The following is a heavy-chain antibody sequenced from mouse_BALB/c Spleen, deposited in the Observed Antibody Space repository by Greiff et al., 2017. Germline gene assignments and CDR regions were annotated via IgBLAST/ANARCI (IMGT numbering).Heavy chain of an antibody. J-gene: IGHJ2*01. CDR3: ARGPLGFDY. CDR1: GFTFSDYY. CDR2: ISDGGSYT. Sequence: EVKVVESGGGLVKPGGSLKLSCAASGFTFSDYYMYWVRQTPEKRLEWVATISDGGSYTYYPDSVKGRFTISRDNAKNNLYLQMSSLKSEDTAMYYCARGPLGFDYWGQGTTLTVSS. V-gene: IGHV5-4*02.